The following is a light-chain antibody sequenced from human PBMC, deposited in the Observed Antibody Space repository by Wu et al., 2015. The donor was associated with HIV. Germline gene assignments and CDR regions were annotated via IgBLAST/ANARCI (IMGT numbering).Light chain of an antibody. V-gene: IGKV3-20*01. Sequence: EIVLTQSPGTLSLSPGERATLSCRASQSVSSSYLAWYQQKPGQAPRLLIYGSSSRAAGIPDRFSGSGSGTDFTLSIWRLEPEDFAVYYCQHYGSSLFWTFGLGDQGGDQT. CDR2: GSS. J-gene: IGKJ2*01. CDR3: QHYGSSLFWT. CDR1: QSVSSSY.